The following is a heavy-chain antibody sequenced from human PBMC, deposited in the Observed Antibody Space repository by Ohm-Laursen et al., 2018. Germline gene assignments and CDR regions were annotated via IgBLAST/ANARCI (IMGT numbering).Heavy chain of an antibody. CDR2: ISSGSVTI. D-gene: IGHD3-10*01. V-gene: IGHV3-11*01. CDR3: ARDSSGSGGDSDY. Sequence: SLRLSCAAPGFTFSSYSMTWIRQAPGKGLEWISYISSGSVTIHYADSVRGRFTISRDNAKDSLFLQMNSLRAEDTAVYYCARDSSGSGGDSDYWGQGTLVTVSS. J-gene: IGHJ4*02. CDR1: GFTFSSYS.